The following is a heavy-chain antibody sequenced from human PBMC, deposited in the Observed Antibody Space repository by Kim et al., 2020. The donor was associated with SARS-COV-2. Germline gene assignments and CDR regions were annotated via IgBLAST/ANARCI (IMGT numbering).Heavy chain of an antibody. CDR3: ARSPYDILTGNTLWFDY. D-gene: IGHD3-9*01. V-gene: IGHV3-33*01. CDR2: IWYDGSNK. Sequence: GGSLRLSCVASGFSFSSYGMHWVRQAPGKGLEWVAVIWYDGSNKYYADSVKGRFTISRDNSKNTLYLQMNSLRAEDTAVYYCARSPYDILTGNTLWFDYWGLGTLVTVSS. CDR1: GFSFSSYG. J-gene: IGHJ4*02.